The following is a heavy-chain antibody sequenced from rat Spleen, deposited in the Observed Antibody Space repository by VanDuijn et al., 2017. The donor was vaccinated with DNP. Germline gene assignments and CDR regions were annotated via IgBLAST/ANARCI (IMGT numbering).Heavy chain of an antibody. Sequence: EVKLVESGGGLVQPGKSLKLSCAASGFNFNNYWMGWVRQAPGKGLEWIGEIDKDSSPKKYNPSMKDKFTLSRDNAQNTLYLQMSKLESEDTAIYYCVREKFGVDYWGQGVMVTVSS. CDR1: GFNFNNYW. J-gene: IGHJ2*01. CDR3: VREKFGVDY. D-gene: IGHD4-3*01. V-gene: IGHV4-2*01. CDR2: IDKDSSPK.